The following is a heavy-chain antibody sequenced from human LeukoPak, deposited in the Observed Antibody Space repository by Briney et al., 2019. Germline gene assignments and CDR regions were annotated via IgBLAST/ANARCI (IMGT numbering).Heavy chain of an antibody. CDR2: IKQDGSEK. J-gene: IGHJ4*02. D-gene: IGHD3-10*01. V-gene: IGHV3-7*01. CDR1: GFTFSSYW. CDR3: ARDWGVPPYYFDY. Sequence: PGGSLRLSCAASGFTFSSYWMSWVRQAPGKGLEWVANIKQDGSEKYYVDSVKGRFTISRDNAKNSLYLQVNSLRAEDTAVYYCARDWGVPPYYFDYWGQGTLVTVSS.